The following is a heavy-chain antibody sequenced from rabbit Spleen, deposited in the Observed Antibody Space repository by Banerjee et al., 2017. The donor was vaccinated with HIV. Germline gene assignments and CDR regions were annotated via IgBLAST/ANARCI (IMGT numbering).Heavy chain of an antibody. Sequence: QAFGGVGGDLVKPGGSPALPCTTPGFSFSSSDYMCWGRPAPGKGLEWISCIAGSSSGFTYSATWAKGRFTCSKTSSTTVTLQMTSLTVADTATYFCARDTGSSFSSYGMDLWGQGTLVTVS. CDR2: IAGSSSGFT. CDR1: GFSFSSSDY. D-gene: IGHD8-1*01. CDR3: ARDTGSSFSSYGMDL. V-gene: IGHV1S40*01. J-gene: IGHJ6*01.